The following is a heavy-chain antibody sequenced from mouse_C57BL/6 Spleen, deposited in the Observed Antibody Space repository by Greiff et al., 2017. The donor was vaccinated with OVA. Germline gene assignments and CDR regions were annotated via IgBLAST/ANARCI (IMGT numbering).Heavy chain of an antibody. CDR1: GYTFTGYR. Sequence: QVQLQQSGAELMKPGASVKLSCKATGYTFTGYRIEWVKQRPGHGLEWIGEILPGSGSTNYNEKFKGKAPLTADTSSSTAYMQLSSLTTEDSAVYYGAKKPARRRYSIDYGGKGTTLTVSS. J-gene: IGHJ2*01. CDR3: AKKPARRRYSIDY. V-gene: IGHV1-9*01. CDR2: ILPGSGST.